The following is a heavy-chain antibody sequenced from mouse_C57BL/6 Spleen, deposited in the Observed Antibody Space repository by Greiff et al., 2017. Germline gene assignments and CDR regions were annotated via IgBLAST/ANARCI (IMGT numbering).Heavy chain of an antibody. V-gene: IGHV1-26*01. D-gene: IGHD2-4*01. J-gene: IGHJ3*01. CDR1: GYTFTDYY. CDR2: INPNNGGT. Sequence: EVQLQQSGPELVKPGASVKISCTASGYTFTDYYMNWVKQSHGKSLEWIGDINPNNGGTSYNQKFKGKATLTVDKSSSTAYMELRSLTSEDSAVYYCARTLPYEYEGSAWFAYWGQGTLVTVSA. CDR3: ARTLPYEYEGSAWFAY.